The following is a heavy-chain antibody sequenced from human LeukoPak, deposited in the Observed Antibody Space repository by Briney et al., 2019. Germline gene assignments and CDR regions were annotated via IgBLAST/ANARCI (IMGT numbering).Heavy chain of an antibody. V-gene: IGHV3-7*01. CDR2: IKQDGSEK. CDR1: GFIFSSYW. D-gene: IGHD4-17*01. J-gene: IGHJ4*02. CDR3: ARDPRRTVTTPPYFGY. Sequence: PGGSLRLSCAASGFIFSSYWMSWVRQAPGKGLEWVANIKQDGSEKYYVDSVKGRFTISRDNAKNSLYLQMNSLRAEDTAIYYCARDPRRTVTTPPYFGYWGQGTLVTVSS.